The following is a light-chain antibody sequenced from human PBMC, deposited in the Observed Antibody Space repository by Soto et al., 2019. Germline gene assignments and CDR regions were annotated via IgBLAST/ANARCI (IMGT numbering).Light chain of an antibody. CDR1: SSDVGGYNY. CDR2: AVN. J-gene: IGLJ1*01. Sequence: QSVLTQPSSESLSPGQSVAIPCTGTSSDVGGYNYVSLYQQHPGKAPKLMIYAVNKRPSGVPDRFSGSKYGNTASLTVSGIQAEDEADYYCSSYAGSGNVFGTGTKVTVL. CDR3: SSYAGSGNV. V-gene: IGLV2-8*01.